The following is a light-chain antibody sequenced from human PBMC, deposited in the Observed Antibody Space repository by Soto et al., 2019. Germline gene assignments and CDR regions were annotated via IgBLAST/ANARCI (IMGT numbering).Light chain of an antibody. CDR2: RAS. CDR1: QSVDST. Sequence: EIAVTQSAGTLSVSPWERATLSCKASQSVDSTLAGYQKKPGQAPRLLIQRASARDTGIPARVSGSGAGTEFTITISSLQYEDFEVEDCQQYKNWTPTFSQGTKVDIK. V-gene: IGKV3-15*01. CDR3: QQYKNWTPT. J-gene: IGKJ1*01.